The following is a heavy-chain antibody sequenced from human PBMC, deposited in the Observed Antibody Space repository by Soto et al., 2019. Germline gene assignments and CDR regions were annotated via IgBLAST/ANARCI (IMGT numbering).Heavy chain of an antibody. J-gene: IGHJ4*02. D-gene: IGHD6-13*01. Sequence: QVQLQQWGAGLLKPSETLSLTCAVYGGSFSGYYWSWIRQPPGKGLEWIGEINHSGSTNYNPSLKSRVTISVDTSKNQFSLKLSSVTAADTAVYYCARGPPAGYSSSWYGRYYFDYWGQGTLVTVSS. CDR2: INHSGST. V-gene: IGHV4-34*01. CDR1: GGSFSGYY. CDR3: ARGPPAGYSSSWYGRYYFDY.